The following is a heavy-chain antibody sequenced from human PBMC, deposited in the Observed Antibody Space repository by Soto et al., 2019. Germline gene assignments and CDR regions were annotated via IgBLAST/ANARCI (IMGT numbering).Heavy chain of an antibody. CDR3: ARGAY. J-gene: IGHJ4*02. CDR2: INQDGSEK. V-gene: IGHV3-7*05. Sequence: GGSLRLSCAASGFSFTSYWMSWVRQAPGKGLEWVANINQDGSEKWNVDSVRGRFTISRDTAKTSLHLQMNSLRVDDTAVYYCARGAYWGPGTLVTVSS. CDR1: GFSFTSYW.